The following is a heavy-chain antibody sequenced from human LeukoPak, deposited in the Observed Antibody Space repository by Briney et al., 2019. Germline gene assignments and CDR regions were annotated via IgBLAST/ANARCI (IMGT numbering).Heavy chain of an antibody. Sequence: GGSLRLSCAASGFTFINYAMTWVRQAPGKGLEWVSGISGSGGSTYYADSVKGRFTISRDNSKNTLHLQMKSLRAEDTAVYYCAKTYQLISYFDYWGQGTLVTVSS. V-gene: IGHV3-23*01. J-gene: IGHJ4*02. CDR2: ISGSGGST. D-gene: IGHD5-24*01. CDR3: AKTYQLISYFDY. CDR1: GFTFINYA.